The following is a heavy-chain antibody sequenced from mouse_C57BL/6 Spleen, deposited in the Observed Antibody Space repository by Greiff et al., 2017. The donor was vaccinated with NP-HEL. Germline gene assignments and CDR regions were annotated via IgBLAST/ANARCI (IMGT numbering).Heavy chain of an antibody. CDR2: IYPGDGDT. CDR3: AIYYGSSYLWYFDV. J-gene: IGHJ1*03. CDR1: GYAFSSYW. D-gene: IGHD1-1*01. Sequence: QVQLQQSGAELVKPGASVKISCKASGYAFSSYWMNWVKQRPGKGLEWIGQIYPGDGDTNYNGKFKGKATLTADKSSCTAYMQLSSLTSEDSAVYFCAIYYGSSYLWYFDVWGTGTTVTVSS. V-gene: IGHV1-80*01.